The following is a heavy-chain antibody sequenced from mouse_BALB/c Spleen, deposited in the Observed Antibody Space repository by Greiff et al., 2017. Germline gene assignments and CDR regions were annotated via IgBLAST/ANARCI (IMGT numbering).Heavy chain of an antibody. CDR1: GYAFTNYL. Sequence: QVQLQQSGPELVRPGTSVKVSCKASGYAFTNYLIEWVKQRPGQGLEWIGVINPGSGGTNYNEKFKGKATLTADKSSSTAYMQLSSLTSDDSAVYFCARYGPYAMDYWGQGTSVTVSS. J-gene: IGHJ4*01. D-gene: IGHD1-1*02. V-gene: IGHV1-54*01. CDR3: ARYGPYAMDY. CDR2: INPGSGGT.